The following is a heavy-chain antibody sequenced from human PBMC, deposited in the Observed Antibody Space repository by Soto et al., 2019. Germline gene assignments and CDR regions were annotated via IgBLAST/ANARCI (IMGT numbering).Heavy chain of an antibody. D-gene: IGHD4-17*01. CDR3: AREANYGDYVSENNWFDP. V-gene: IGHV1-69*13. J-gene: IGHJ5*02. CDR1: GGSFSSYA. Sequence: SGRVSFTASGGSFSSYAITSVRQAPGQGLEWMGGIIPTFGTANDAQKFQGRVTITADESTSTAYIELSSLRSEDTAVYYCAREANYGDYVSENNWFDPWGQGTLVTVS. CDR2: IIPTFGTA.